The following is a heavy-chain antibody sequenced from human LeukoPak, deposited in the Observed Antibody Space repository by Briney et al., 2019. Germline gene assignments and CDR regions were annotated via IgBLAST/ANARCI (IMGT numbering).Heavy chain of an antibody. Sequence: GGSLRLSFAASGFPFSSYSMNWVRQAPGKGLEWVSSISSSSSYIYYADSVKGRFTISRDNAKNSLYLQMNSLRAEDTAVYYCARASPTYYDFWSGSYFDYWGQGTLVTVSS. CDR2: ISSSSSYI. CDR3: ARASPTYYDFWSGSYFDY. D-gene: IGHD3-3*01. CDR1: GFPFSSYS. J-gene: IGHJ4*02. V-gene: IGHV3-21*01.